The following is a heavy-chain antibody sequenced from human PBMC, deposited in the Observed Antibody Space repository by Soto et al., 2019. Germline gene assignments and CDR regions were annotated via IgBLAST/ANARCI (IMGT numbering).Heavy chain of an antibody. J-gene: IGHJ5*02. CDR3: VRHGIAAAGTWWFDP. Sequence: PGGSLRLSCAASGFTFSRYSMNWVRQAPGKGLEWVSSVSSSSSHIYYADSVKGRFTISRDSAKNSLYLQMNSLRAEDTAVYYCVRHGIAAAGTWWFDPWGQGTLVTVSS. CDR1: GFTFSRYS. CDR2: VSSSSSHI. V-gene: IGHV3-21*04. D-gene: IGHD6-13*01.